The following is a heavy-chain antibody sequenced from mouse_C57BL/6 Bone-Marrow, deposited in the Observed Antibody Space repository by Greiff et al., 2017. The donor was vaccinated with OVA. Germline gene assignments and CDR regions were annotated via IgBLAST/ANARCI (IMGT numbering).Heavy chain of an antibody. D-gene: IGHD1-1*01. V-gene: IGHV1-55*01. CDR3: ARSRDYGSTFDY. J-gene: IGHJ2*01. CDR1: GYTFTSYW. CDR2: IYPGSGST. Sequence: VQLQQPGAELVKPGASVKMSCKASGYTFTSYWITWVKQRPGQGLEWIGDIYPGSGSTNYNEKFKSKATLTVDTSSSTAYTQLSSLTSEDSAVYYCARSRDYGSTFDYWGQGTTLTVSS.